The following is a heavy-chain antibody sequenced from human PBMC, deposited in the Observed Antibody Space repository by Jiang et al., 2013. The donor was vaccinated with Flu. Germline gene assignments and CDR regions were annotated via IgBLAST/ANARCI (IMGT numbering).Heavy chain of an antibody. V-gene: IGHV1-69*01. CDR2: VIPIYGTA. CDR1: GDTFSNSV. Sequence: GAEVKKPGSSVKVSCKASGDTFSNSVIAWVRQAPGQGLEWMGGVIPIYGTANYAEKLQGRVTITADASTNTGYMELRSLRSEDTAVYYCARGNNYGMGYYYYAMDIWGNGITVTVSS. D-gene: IGHD5-18*01. J-gene: IGHJ6*04. CDR3: ARGNNYGMGYYYYAMDI.